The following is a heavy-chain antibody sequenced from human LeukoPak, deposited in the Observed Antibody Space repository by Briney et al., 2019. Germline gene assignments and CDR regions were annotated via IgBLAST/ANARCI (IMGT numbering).Heavy chain of an antibody. CDR1: GYTFTGYY. Sequence: LVASVKVSCKASGYTFTGYYMHWVRQAPGQGLEWMGWINPNSGGTNYAQKFQGCVTMTRDTSISTAYMELSRLSSDDTAVYYCARGQTDHPLDYWGQGTLVTVSS. CDR3: ARGQTDHPLDY. CDR2: INPNSGGT. J-gene: IGHJ4*02. V-gene: IGHV1-2*04.